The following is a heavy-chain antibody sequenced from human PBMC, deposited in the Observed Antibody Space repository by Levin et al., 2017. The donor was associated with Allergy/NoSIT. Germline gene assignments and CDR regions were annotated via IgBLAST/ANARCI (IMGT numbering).Heavy chain of an antibody. Sequence: GGSLRLSCVASDFTIANTYMNWVRLAPGKGLEWVSVITDAGDTYYADSVRGRFTISRDNFKNTLYLDIYGLRADDTAVYYCARDVFGSGSSWVALDIWGQGTVVTVSS. V-gene: IGHV3-53*01. D-gene: IGHD3-10*01. J-gene: IGHJ3*02. CDR2: ITDAGDT. CDR3: ARDVFGSGSSWVALDI. CDR1: DFTIANTY.